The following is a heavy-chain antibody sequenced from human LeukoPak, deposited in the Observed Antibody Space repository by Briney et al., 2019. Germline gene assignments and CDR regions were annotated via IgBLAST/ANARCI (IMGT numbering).Heavy chain of an antibody. J-gene: IGHJ4*02. V-gene: IGHV4-34*01. Sequence: SETLSLTCAVYGGSFSGYYWSWIRQPPGKGLEWIGEINHSGSTNYNPSLKSRVTISVDTSKNQFSLKLSSVTAADTAVYYCARLKRGIVVVITQYYFDYWGQGTLVTVSS. D-gene: IGHD3-22*01. CDR1: GGSFSGYY. CDR2: INHSGST. CDR3: ARLKRGIVVVITQYYFDY.